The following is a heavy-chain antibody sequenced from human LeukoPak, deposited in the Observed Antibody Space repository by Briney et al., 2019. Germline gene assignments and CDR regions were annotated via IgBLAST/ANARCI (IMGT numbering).Heavy chain of an antibody. CDR2: IDHSGST. CDR1: GVSFSNYY. V-gene: IGHV4-34*01. Sequence: NSSETQSLTCAVYGVSFSNYYWSWLRQPPGKGLEWIGEIDHSGSTNYNPPLKSRVTTSVDTSKNQFSLKLSSVTAADTAVYYCARYPGYSSSWLFDYWGQGTLVTVSS. J-gene: IGHJ4*02. CDR3: ARYPGYSSSWLFDY. D-gene: IGHD6-13*01.